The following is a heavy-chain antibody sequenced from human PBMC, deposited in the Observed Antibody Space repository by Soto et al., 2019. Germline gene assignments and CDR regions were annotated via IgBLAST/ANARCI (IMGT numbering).Heavy chain of an antibody. D-gene: IGHD3-22*01. J-gene: IGHJ4*02. CDR2: IIPIFGTA. V-gene: IGHV1-69*01. Sequence: QVQLVQSGAEVKKPGSLVKVSCNASGGTFSSYAISWVRQAPGQGLEWMGGIIPIFGTANYAQKFQGRVTVTADESTSPAYMELSSLRSEDTAVYYCARARYYDSSGYYFDYWGQGTLVTVSS. CDR1: GGTFSSYA. CDR3: ARARYYDSSGYYFDY.